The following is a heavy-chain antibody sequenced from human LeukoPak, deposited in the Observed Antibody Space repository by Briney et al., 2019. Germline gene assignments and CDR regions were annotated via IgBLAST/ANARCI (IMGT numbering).Heavy chain of an antibody. V-gene: IGHV3-23*01. J-gene: IGHJ4*02. CDR1: GFTFSSYA. Sequence: GGSLRLSCAASGFTFSSYAMSWVRQAPGKGLEWVSAISGSGGSTYYADSVKGRFTISRDNSKNTLYLQMNSLRAEDTAVYYCANHYSYGYSPSDYWGQGTLVTVSS. CDR2: ISGSGGST. D-gene: IGHD5-18*01. CDR3: ANHYSYGYSPSDY.